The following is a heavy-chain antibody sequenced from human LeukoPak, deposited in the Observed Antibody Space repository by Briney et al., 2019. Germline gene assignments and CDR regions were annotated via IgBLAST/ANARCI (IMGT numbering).Heavy chain of an antibody. V-gene: IGHV4-59*08. J-gene: IGHJ3*02. D-gene: IGHD6-19*01. CDR1: GGSISSYY. CDR2: IYYSGNT. CDR3: AKSGYSSGWFRAFDI. Sequence: SETLSLTCIVSGGSISSYYWSWIRQPPGQGLEWIGYIYYSGNTDYNPSLKSRVTISVDTSKNQFSLKLSSVTAADTAVYYCAKSGYSSGWFRAFDIWGQGTLVTVSS.